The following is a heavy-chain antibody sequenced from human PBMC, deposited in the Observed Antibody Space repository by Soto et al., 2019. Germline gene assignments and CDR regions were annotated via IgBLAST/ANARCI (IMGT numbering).Heavy chain of an antibody. Sequence: QVQLQESGPGLVKPSGTLSLTCAVSGGSISSDNWWSWVRQPPGKGLEWMGEIYHTGGTFYNPSRRSRVTVSLDKSNNQFSLRLTSVTAADTAVYYCAKNTCYGWRCDTAFQIWGQGTTVTVSP. CDR3: AKNTCYGWRCDTAFQI. CDR2: IYHTGGT. J-gene: IGHJ3*02. CDR1: GGSISSDNW. D-gene: IGHD3-10*01. V-gene: IGHV4-4*02.